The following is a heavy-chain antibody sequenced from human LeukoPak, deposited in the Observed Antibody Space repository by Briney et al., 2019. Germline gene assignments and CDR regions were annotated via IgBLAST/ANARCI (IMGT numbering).Heavy chain of an antibody. D-gene: IGHD3-22*01. V-gene: IGHV3-20*04. CDR2: INWNGGST. Sequence: GGSLRLSCAASGFTFDDYGMSWVRQAPGKGLEWVSGINWNGGSTGYADSVKGRFTISRDNAKNSLYLQMNSLRAGDTAVYYCARDLRSSGYYAFDYWGQGTLVTVSS. CDR3: ARDLRSSGYYAFDY. CDR1: GFTFDDYG. J-gene: IGHJ4*02.